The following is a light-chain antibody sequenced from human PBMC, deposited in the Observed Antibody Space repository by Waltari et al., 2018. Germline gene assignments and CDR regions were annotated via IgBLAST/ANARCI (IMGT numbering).Light chain of an antibody. V-gene: IGLV3-1*01. CDR2: QDT. CDR3: QAWDSSTGV. Sequence: SYELTQPPSVSVSPGQTASITCSGDKLGDKYACWYKQKPGQSPVLVIYQDTKRPSGVPGRVAGSNSGNTATLTVSGTQAMDEADYYCQAWDSSTGVFGTGTKVTVL. J-gene: IGLJ1*01. CDR1: KLGDKY.